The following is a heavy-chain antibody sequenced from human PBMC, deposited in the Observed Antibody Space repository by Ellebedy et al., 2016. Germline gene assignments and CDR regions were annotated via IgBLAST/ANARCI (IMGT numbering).Heavy chain of an antibody. Sequence: SGPTLVKPTQTLTLTCTFSGFSLSTTEVVVGWIRQPPGKALEWLAFIYGNDDKRYSPSLKSRLTITKDTSKNQVVLTMTNMDPVDTGTYYCAHKSTVHSVDYWGQGTRVTVSS. CDR1: GFSLSTTEVV. V-gene: IGHV2-5*01. J-gene: IGHJ4*02. CDR2: IYGNDDK. CDR3: AHKSTVHSVDY. D-gene: IGHD4-11*01.